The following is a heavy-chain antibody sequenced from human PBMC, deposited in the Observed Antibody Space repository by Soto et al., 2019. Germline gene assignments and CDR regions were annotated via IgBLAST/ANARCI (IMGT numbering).Heavy chain of an antibody. CDR2: ISADNGNS. Sequence: QVQLVQSGAEVKKPGASVTVSCKASGYTFTSYGISWVRQAPGQGLEWLGWISADNGNSNCAQKLQGRVTMTTDTSTRTAYIELRSLRSDDTAVYYCARVSVGIFGVVIIGGMDVWGQGTTVTVSS. D-gene: IGHD3-3*01. CDR1: GYTFTSYG. J-gene: IGHJ6*02. V-gene: IGHV1-18*01. CDR3: ARVSVGIFGVVIIGGMDV.